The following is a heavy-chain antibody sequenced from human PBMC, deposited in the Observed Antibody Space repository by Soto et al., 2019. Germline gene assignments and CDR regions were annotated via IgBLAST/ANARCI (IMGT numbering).Heavy chain of an antibody. CDR1: GFTFSGYG. CDR2: ISYDGSYK. CDR3: AKWAGGFDY. Sequence: QVQLVESGGGVVQPGRSLRLSCAASGFTFSGYGMHWVRQAPGKGLEWVAVISYDGSYKYYADSVKGRFTISRDNSKNTLYLQMNRLRAEDTAVYYCAKWAGGFDYWGQGTLVTVSS. V-gene: IGHV3-30*18. J-gene: IGHJ4*02.